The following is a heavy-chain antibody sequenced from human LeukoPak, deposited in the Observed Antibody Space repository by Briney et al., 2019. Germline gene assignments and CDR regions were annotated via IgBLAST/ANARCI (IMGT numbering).Heavy chain of an antibody. CDR2: INPSGGST. J-gene: IGHJ5*02. D-gene: IGHD2-8*01. Sequence: GASVKVSCKASGYTFTNYYIHWVRQAPGQGLECMGIINPSGGSTSYAQKFQGRVTMTRDMSTSTVYMELRSLRSDDTAVYYCARDKVLGTTSWFDPWGQGTLVTVSS. CDR3: ARDKVLGTTSWFDP. CDR1: GYTFTNYY. V-gene: IGHV1-46*01.